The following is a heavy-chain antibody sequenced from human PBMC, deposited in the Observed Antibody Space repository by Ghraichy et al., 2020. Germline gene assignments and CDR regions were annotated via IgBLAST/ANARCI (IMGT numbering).Heavy chain of an antibody. D-gene: IGHD1-26*01. CDR3: AKHQGSGSYYVLPQFDY. J-gene: IGHJ4*02. CDR1: GGSISSSSYY. Sequence: SQTLSLTCTVSGGSISSSSYYWGWIRQPPGKGLEWIGSIYYSGSTYYNPSLKSRVTISVDTSKNQFSLKLSSVTAADTAVYYCAKHQGSGSYYVLPQFDYWGQGTLVTVSS. V-gene: IGHV4-39*01. CDR2: IYYSGST.